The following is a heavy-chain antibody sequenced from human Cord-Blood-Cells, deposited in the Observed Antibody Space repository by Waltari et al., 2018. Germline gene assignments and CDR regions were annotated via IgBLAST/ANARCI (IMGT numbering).Heavy chain of an antibody. V-gene: IGHV3-30-3*01. Sequence: QVQLVEFGGGVVQPGRSLRLPCAASGFTFSSYARHWVRQAPGKGLEWVAVISYDGSNKYYADSVKGRFTISRDNSKNTLYLQMNSLRAEDTAVYYCARDGDPWGQGTLVTVSS. CDR1: GFTFSSYA. CDR3: ARDGDP. CDR2: ISYDGSNK. J-gene: IGHJ5*02.